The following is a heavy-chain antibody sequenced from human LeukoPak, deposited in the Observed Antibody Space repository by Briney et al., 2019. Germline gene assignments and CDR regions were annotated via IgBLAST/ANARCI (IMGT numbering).Heavy chain of an antibody. D-gene: IGHD6-19*01. CDR2: IYSGGST. CDR3: IVFAVTGTLGFDY. J-gene: IGHJ4*02. CDR1: GFTVSSNY. V-gene: IGHV3-66*01. Sequence: GGSLRLSCAASGFTVSSNYMSWVRQAPGKGLEWVSVIYSGGSTYYADSVKGRFTISRDNSKNTLYLQMNSLRAEDTAVYYCIVFAVTGTLGFDYWGQGTLVTVSS.